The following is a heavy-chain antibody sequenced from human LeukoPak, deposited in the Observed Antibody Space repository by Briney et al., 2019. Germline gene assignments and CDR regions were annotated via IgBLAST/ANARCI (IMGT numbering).Heavy chain of an antibody. CDR1: GFTFSSYA. J-gene: IGHJ1*01. CDR3: AKDRWDIVVVVAATDEYFQR. Sequence: PGGSLRLSCAASGFTFSSYAMSWVRQAPGKGLEWVSAISGSGGSTYYADSVKGRFTISRDNSKNTLYLQMNSLRAEDTAVYYCAKDRWDIVVVVAATDEYFQRWGQGTLVTVSS. D-gene: IGHD2-15*01. CDR2: ISGSGGST. V-gene: IGHV3-23*01.